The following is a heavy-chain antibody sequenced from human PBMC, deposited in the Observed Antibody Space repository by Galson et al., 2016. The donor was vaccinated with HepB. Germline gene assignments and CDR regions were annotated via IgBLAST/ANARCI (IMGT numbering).Heavy chain of an antibody. D-gene: IGHD1-26*01. CDR1: GYTFTGCY. CDR3: ARDPVNTTPFLDY. J-gene: IGHJ4*02. V-gene: IGHV1-2*02. CDR2: INPNSGGT. Sequence: SVKVSCKASGYTFTGCYIHWVRQAPGQGLEWMGWINPNSGGTNYAQKFQGRVTMTRDTSIRTAYMEMYRLRPDDTAVYYCARDPVNTTPFLDYWGQGTLVTVSS.